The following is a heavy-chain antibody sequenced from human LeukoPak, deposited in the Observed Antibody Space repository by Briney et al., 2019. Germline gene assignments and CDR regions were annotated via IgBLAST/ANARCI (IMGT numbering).Heavy chain of an antibody. D-gene: IGHD6-13*01. CDR2: ISSSSSYI. J-gene: IGHJ6*03. V-gene: IGHV3-21*01. CDR1: GFTFSSYS. CDR3: ARDYAQLVQEGYYYYYYMDV. Sequence: PGGSLRLSCAASGFTFSSYSMNWVRQAPGKGLEWVSSISSSSSYIYYADSVKGRFTISRDNAKNSLYLQMNSLRAEDTAVYYCARDYAQLVQEGYYYYYYMDVWGKGTTVTVSS.